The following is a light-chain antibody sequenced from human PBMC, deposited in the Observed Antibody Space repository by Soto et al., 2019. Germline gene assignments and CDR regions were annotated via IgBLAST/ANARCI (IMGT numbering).Light chain of an antibody. V-gene: IGLV4-69*01. CDR2: VNSDGSH. Sequence: QLVLTQSPSASASLGASVKLTCTLSSGHNSYAIAWHQQQPERGPRYLMKVNSDGSHRKEDGIPDRFSGSSSGAERYLIISSLQSEDEADYYCQTWDTGTWVFGGGTKLTVL. CDR3: QTWDTGTWV. CDR1: SGHNSYA. J-gene: IGLJ3*02.